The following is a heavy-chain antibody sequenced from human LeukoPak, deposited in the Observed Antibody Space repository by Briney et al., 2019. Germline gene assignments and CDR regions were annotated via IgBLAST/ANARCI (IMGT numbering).Heavy chain of an antibody. J-gene: IGHJ5*02. D-gene: IGHD3-3*01. Sequence: SETLSLTCTVPGGSISTYFWTWIRQPPGKGLEWIGNIYYSGSTNYNPSLKSRVTISVDTSKNQFSMKLSSVTAADTAVYYCASYKEIFGVVIKDWFDPWGQGTLVTVST. CDR2: IYYSGST. CDR1: GGSISTYF. CDR3: ASYKEIFGVVIKDWFDP. V-gene: IGHV4-59*01.